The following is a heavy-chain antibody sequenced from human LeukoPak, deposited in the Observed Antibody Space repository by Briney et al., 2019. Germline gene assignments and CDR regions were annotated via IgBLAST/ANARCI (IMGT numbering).Heavy chain of an antibody. Sequence: GRSLRLSCAVSGFTFDDYAMHWVRQAPGKGLERVSGISWNGGSMGYADSVKGRFTISRDNAKNSLYLQMNSLRVEDTALYYCAKGSKSTGGWRSGYSQIDYWGQGTLVTVSS. CDR2: ISWNGGSM. CDR1: GFTFDDYA. CDR3: AKGSKSTGGWRSGYSQIDY. V-gene: IGHV3-9*01. J-gene: IGHJ4*02. D-gene: IGHD3-3*01.